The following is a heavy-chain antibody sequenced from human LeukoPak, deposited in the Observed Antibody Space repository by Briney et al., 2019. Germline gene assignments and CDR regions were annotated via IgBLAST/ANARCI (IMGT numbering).Heavy chain of an antibody. CDR2: FYSTGST. CDR3: GTSSRGAFFDY. Sequence: SETLSLTCTVSGASVSSDGYFWVWIRQPPGEGLEWIGSFYSTGSTLYNPSLQSRVSISLDTSKNQFSLRLSSVAAADTTVFYCGTSSRGAFFDYGGQGTLVTVSS. J-gene: IGHJ4*02. D-gene: IGHD2-2*01. CDR1: GASVSSDGYF. V-gene: IGHV4-39*07.